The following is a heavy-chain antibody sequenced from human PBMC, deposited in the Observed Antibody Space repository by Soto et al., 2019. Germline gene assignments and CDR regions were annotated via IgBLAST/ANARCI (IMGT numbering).Heavy chain of an antibody. J-gene: IGHJ5*02. CDR3: ARARGAAGTLNWFDP. Sequence: SETLSLTCTVSGGSISSYYWSWIRQPPGKGLEWIGYIYYSGSTNYNPSLKSRVTISVDTSKNQFSLKLSSVTAADTAVYYCARARGAAGTLNWFDPWGQGTLVT. CDR2: IYYSGST. V-gene: IGHV4-59*01. CDR1: GGSISSYY. D-gene: IGHD6-13*01.